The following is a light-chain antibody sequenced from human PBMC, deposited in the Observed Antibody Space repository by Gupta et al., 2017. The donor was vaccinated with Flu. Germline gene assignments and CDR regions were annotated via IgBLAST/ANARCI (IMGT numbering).Light chain of an antibody. J-gene: IGKJ1*01. V-gene: IGKV3D-7*01. CDR3: QQDYNLPRT. CDR1: LSVSSSY. CDR2: GAS. Sequence: PGARVTLSCRASLSVSSSYLTWYQQKPGQAPRLLIYGASTRATSIPARFSGSGSGTDFTLTISSLQPEDVAVYYCQQDYNLPRTFGQGTKVEIK.